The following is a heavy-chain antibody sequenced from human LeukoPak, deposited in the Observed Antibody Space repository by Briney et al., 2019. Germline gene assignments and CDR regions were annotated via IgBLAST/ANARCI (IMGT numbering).Heavy chain of an antibody. V-gene: IGHV4-4*07. D-gene: IGHD3-22*01. CDR2: IYTSGST. CDR3: ARDEGYDSSGYYHRELDY. J-gene: IGHJ4*02. CDR1: GGSISSYY. Sequence: SETLSLTCTDSGGSISSYYWSWIRQPAGKGLEWIGRIYTSGSTNYNPSLKSRVTMSVDTSKNQFSLKLSSVTAADTAVYYCARDEGYDSSGYYHRELDYWGQGILVIVSS.